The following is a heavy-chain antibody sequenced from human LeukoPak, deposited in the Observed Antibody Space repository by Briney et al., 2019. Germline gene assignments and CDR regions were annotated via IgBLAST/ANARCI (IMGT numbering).Heavy chain of an antibody. CDR1: GFTFSSYS. D-gene: IGHD6-13*01. V-gene: IGHV3-48*04. Sequence: GGSLRLSCAASGFTFSSYSMNWVRQAPGKGLEWVSYISSSSSTIYYADSVKGRFTISRDNAKNSLYLQLNSLRAEDTAVYYCARGIGSSTWPLALWGQGTLVTVSS. CDR2: ISSSSSTI. CDR3: ARGIGSSTWPLAL. J-gene: IGHJ4*02.